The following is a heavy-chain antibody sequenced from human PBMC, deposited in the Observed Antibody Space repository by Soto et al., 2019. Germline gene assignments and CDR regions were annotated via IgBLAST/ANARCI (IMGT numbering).Heavy chain of an antibody. CDR1: GFTFRSYA. V-gene: IGHV3-23*01. J-gene: IGHJ4*02. D-gene: IGHD4-17*01. Sequence: TGGSLRLSCAASGFTFRSYAMSWVRQAPGKGLEWVSTNSASGGSTYYADSVKGRFTISRDNSKNTLYLQMNSLRAEDTAIYYCAKDYRQGTTVTTFDYWGQGTLVTVSS. CDR2: NSASGGST. CDR3: AKDYRQGTTVTTFDY.